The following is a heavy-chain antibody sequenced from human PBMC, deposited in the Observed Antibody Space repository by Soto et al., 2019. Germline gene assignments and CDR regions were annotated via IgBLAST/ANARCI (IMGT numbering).Heavy chain of an antibody. D-gene: IGHD3-22*01. CDR1: GGTFGSDA. V-gene: IGHV1-69*06. CDR3: ARDRTDSGYYTNWLDP. J-gene: IGHJ5*02. Sequence: SVKVSCKASGGTFGSDAITWVRQAPGQGLEWVGRIIPIFGTTNYVQNLQGRVTISADKSTLTSYMELHSLTSDDTALYYCARDRTDSGYYTNWLDPWGQGTQVTVSS. CDR2: IIPIFGTT.